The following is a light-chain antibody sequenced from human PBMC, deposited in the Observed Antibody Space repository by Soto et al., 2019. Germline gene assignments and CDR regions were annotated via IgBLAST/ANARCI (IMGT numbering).Light chain of an antibody. Sequence: DIVMTQSPDSLAVSLGERATINCKSSQSVLYSSNSKNYLAWYQQKPGQPPRLLIYWASTRDSGVPDRFSGSGSGTDFTLTISSLQAEDVAVYYCQQHWSTSITFGQGTRLEIE. V-gene: IGKV4-1*01. CDR1: QSVLYSSNSKNY. J-gene: IGKJ5*01. CDR2: WAS. CDR3: QQHWSTSIT.